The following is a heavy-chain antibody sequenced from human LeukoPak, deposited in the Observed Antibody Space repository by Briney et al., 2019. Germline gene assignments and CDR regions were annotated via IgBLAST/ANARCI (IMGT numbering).Heavy chain of an antibody. CDR2: INHSGST. D-gene: IGHD4-17*01. J-gene: IGHJ6*03. V-gene: IGHV4-34*01. CDR3: ARDRLRYYMDV. CDR1: GGFFSDYY. Sequence: SETLSLTCAVYGGFFSDYYWTWIRQPPGKGLEWIGEINHSGSTNYNPSLKSRVSISVETSKNQFSLNLDSVTAADTAVYYCARDRLRYYMDVWGKGTTVTVSS.